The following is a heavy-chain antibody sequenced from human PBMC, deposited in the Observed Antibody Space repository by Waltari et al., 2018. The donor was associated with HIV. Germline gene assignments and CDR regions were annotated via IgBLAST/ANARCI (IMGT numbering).Heavy chain of an antibody. J-gene: IGHJ3*02. Sequence: QVQLVQSGAEVKKPGSSVKVSCKASGGTFSSYAISWVRQAPGQGLGWMGGSIPIFGTANYAQKFQGRVTITADKSTSTAYMELSSLRSEDTAVYYCARVLVGYCSGGSCYLGAFDIWGQGTMVTVSS. CDR2: SIPIFGTA. CDR1: GGTFSSYA. D-gene: IGHD2-15*01. CDR3: ARVLVGYCSGGSCYLGAFDI. V-gene: IGHV1-69*06.